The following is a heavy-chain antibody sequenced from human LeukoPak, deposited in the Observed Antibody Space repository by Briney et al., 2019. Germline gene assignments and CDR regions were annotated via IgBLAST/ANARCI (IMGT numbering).Heavy chain of an antibody. V-gene: IGHV4-34*01. D-gene: IGHD2-2*01. CDR2: INHSGST. CDR3: ARAGCSSATCYLDD. J-gene: IGHJ4*02. CDR1: GGSFSGYY. Sequence: KPSGTLSLTCGVYGGSFSGYYWSWIRQPPGKGLEWIGEINHSGSTNYNPSLKSRVTISVDTSKNQFSLKLSSLTAADTAVYYCARAGCSSATCYLDDWGQGTLVTVSS.